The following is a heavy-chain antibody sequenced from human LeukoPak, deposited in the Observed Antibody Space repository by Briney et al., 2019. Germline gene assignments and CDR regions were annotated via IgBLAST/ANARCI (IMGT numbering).Heavy chain of an antibody. CDR3: ATYSSGWYGGFFDY. D-gene: IGHD6-19*01. V-gene: IGHV3-7*01. CDR2: IKQDGSEK. CDR1: GGSISSGDYY. Sequence: ETLSLTCTVSGGSISSGDYYWSWIRQAPGKGLEWVANIKQDGSEKYYVDSVKGRFTISRDNAKNSLYLQMNSLRAEDTAVYYYATYSSGWYGGFFDYWGQGTLVTVSS. J-gene: IGHJ4*02.